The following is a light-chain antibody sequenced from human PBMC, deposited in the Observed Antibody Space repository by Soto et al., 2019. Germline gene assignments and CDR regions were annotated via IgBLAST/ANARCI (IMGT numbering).Light chain of an antibody. CDR1: QSISSY. CDR3: QQSYSTPYT. V-gene: IGKV1-39*01. Sequence: DIQMTQSPSSLSASVGDRVTITCRASQSISSYLNWYQQKPGKAPKLLIYAASSLQSGVPSRFSGSRSGTDFTLTISRLQPEDFATYYCQQSYSTPYTFGQGTQLEIK. CDR2: AAS. J-gene: IGKJ2*01.